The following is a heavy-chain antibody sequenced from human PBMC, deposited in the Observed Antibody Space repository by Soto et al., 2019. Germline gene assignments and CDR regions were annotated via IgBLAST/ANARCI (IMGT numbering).Heavy chain of an antibody. CDR2: INAGNGNT. CDR1: GYTFTSYA. CDR3: ARAVAVPADFDY. J-gene: IGHJ4*02. V-gene: IGHV1-3*01. D-gene: IGHD6-19*01. Sequence: ASVKVSCKASGYTFTSYAMHWVRQAPGQRLEWMGWINAGNGNTKYSQKFQGRVTITRGTSASTAYMELSSLRSEDTAVYYCARAVAVPADFDYWGRGTLVTVSS.